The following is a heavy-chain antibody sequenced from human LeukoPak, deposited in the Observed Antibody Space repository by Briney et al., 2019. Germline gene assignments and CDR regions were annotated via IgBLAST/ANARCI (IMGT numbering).Heavy chain of an antibody. J-gene: IGHJ4*02. CDR3: ARGRRYSSLDY. Sequence: SETLSLTCDVSGGSIDSTNWWNWVRQPPGKGLEWIGEIHHDGRINYNPSLKSRVTISVDTSKNQFSLKLSSVTAADTAVYYCARGRRYSSLDYWGQGTLVTVSS. CDR1: GGSIDSTNW. CDR2: IHHDGRI. D-gene: IGHD6-13*01. V-gene: IGHV4/OR15-8*01.